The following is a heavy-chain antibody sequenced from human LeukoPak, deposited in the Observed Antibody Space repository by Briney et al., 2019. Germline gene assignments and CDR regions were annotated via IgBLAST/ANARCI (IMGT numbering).Heavy chain of an antibody. CDR2: ITYI. D-gene: IGHD3-22*01. J-gene: IGHJ4*02. Sequence: TSETLSLTCTVSGGSISSSSYYWGWIRQPPGKGLEWVSSITYISYADSVKGRFTISRDNAKNSLYLQMNSLRVEDTAVYYCVRGDSSGRYYFDFWGQGTLVTVSS. CDR1: GGSISSSS. V-gene: IGHV3-21*06. CDR3: VRGDSSGRYYFDF.